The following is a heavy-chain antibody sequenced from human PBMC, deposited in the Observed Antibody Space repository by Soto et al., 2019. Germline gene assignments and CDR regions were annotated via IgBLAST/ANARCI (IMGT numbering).Heavy chain of an antibody. V-gene: IGHV3-23*01. J-gene: IGHJ4*02. CDR1: GFTFSSYA. CDR2: ISGSGGST. D-gene: IGHD2-15*01. CDR3: AKDRGCSGGSCYFDY. Sequence: GSLRLSCAASGFTFSSYAMSWVRQAPGKGLEWVSAISGSGGSTYYADSVKGRFTISRDNSKNTLYLQMNSPRAEDTAVYYCAKDRGCSGGSCYFDYWGQGTLVTVSS.